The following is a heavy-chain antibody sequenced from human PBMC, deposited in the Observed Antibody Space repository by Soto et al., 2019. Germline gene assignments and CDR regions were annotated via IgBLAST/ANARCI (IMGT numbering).Heavy chain of an antibody. CDR1: GYTFTSYG. CDR2: ISAYNGNT. Sequence: ASVKVSCKASGYTFTSYGISWVRQAPGQRLEWMGWISAYNGNTNYAQKLQGRVTMTTDTSTSTAYMELRSLRSDDTAVYYCARLKTYYDILTGYYLDYWGQGTLVTVSS. D-gene: IGHD3-9*01. CDR3: ARLKTYYDILTGYYLDY. V-gene: IGHV1-18*01. J-gene: IGHJ4*02.